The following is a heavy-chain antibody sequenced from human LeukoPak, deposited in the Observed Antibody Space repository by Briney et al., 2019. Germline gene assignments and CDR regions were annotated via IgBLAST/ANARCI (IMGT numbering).Heavy chain of an antibody. CDR3: AKAGSGDGHKSAFDY. Sequence: GGSLRLSCAASGFTFDDYAMHWVRQAPGKGLEWVSGISWNSGSIGYADSVKGRFTISRDNAKNSLYLQMNSLRAEDTALYYCAKAGSGDGHKSAFDYWGQGTLVTVSS. CDR2: ISWNSGSI. D-gene: IGHD5-24*01. CDR1: GFTFDDYA. J-gene: IGHJ4*02. V-gene: IGHV3-9*01.